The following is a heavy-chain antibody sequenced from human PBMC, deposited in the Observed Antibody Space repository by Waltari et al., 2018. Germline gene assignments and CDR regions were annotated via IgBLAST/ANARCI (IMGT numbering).Heavy chain of an antibody. Sequence: QVQLQQWGAGLLKPSETLSLTCAVYGGSFSDYSWTWIRQSPGKGLGWVGKVTHNGNTSYNQSRKSGVTSSVATCKNQFDLGVPSAPATDTAVYVCVRGIPPYGGSCHVPRGIIVDGTYCDSWGPGTQVTVSS. J-gene: IGHJ4*02. CDR3: VRGIPPYGGSCHVPRGIIVDGTYCDS. D-gene: IGHD2-15*01. CDR1: GGSFSDYS. CDR2: VTHNGNT. V-gene: IGHV4-34*02.